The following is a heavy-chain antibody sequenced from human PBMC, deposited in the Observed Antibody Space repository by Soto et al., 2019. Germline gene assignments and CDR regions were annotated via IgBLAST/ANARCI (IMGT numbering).Heavy chain of an antibody. CDR1: GFTFSSYA. CDR3: ARERITMIVVVTAPAFCDY. J-gene: IGHJ4*02. CDR2: ISYDGSNK. Sequence: GGSLRLSCAASGFTFSSYAMHWVRQAPGKGLEWVAVISYDGSNKYYADSVKGRFTISRDNSKNTLYLQMNSLRAEDTAVYYCARERITMIVVVTAPAFCDYWGQGTLVTVS. D-gene: IGHD3-22*01. V-gene: IGHV3-30-3*01.